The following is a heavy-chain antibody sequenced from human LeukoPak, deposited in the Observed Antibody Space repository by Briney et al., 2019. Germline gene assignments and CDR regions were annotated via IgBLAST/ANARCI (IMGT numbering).Heavy chain of an antibody. J-gene: IGHJ4*02. D-gene: IGHD2-2*01. CDR2: IKSKTDGGTT. Sequence: GGSLRLSCAASGFTFSNAWMSWVRQAPGKGLEWVGRIKSKTDGGTTDYAAPVKGRFTISRDDSKNTLYLQMNSLKTEDTAVYYCTTARLGYCSSTSCYPSDYWGQGTLVTVSS. CDR3: TTARLGYCSSTSCYPSDY. CDR1: GFTFSNAW. V-gene: IGHV3-15*01.